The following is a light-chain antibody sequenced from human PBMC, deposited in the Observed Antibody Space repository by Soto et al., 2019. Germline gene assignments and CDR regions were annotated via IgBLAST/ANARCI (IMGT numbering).Light chain of an antibody. Sequence: ENVLTQSPGTLSLSPGERATLSCRASQSIGSSYLAWYQQKPGHAPRLIIYGTTSTATSIPDRFSGSGSGTDFTLTSSRLEPEDVAVYYCQQFGRSWLTFGQGTKVEIK. V-gene: IGKV3-20*01. CDR1: QSIGSSY. CDR2: GTT. CDR3: QQFGRSWLT. J-gene: IGKJ1*01.